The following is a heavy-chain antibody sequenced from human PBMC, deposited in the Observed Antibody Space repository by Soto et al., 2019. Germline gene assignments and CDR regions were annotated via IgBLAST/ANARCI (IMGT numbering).Heavy chain of an antibody. CDR3: AKLGVYCSGGSC. J-gene: IGHJ4*02. D-gene: IGHD2-15*01. CDR2: ISYDGSNK. V-gene: IGHV3-30*18. Sequence: GGSLRLSCAASGFTFSSYGMHWVRQAPGKGLEWVAVISYDGSNKYYADSVKGRFTISRDNSKNTLYLQMNSLRAEDTAVYYCAKLGVYCSGGSCWGQGTLVTVSS. CDR1: GFTFSSYG.